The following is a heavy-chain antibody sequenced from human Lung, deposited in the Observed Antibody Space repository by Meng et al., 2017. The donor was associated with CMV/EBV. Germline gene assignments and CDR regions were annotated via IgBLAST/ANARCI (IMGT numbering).Heavy chain of an antibody. CDR3: ARKVSSDY. V-gene: IGHV3-23*01. Sequence: LRRSCEASGFTFRDFVMAWVRQAPGKGLEWVSSITGSGGTTYYAASVRGRFTVSRDNSHNMVYLQINSLQADDTAVYYCARKVSSDYWGQGTLVTVSS. J-gene: IGHJ4*02. CDR1: GFTFRDFV. CDR2: ITGSGGTT.